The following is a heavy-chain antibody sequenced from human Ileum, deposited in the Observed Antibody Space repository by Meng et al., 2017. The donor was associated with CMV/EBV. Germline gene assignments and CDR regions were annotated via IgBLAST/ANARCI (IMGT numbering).Heavy chain of an antibody. V-gene: IGHV4-34*01. CDR2: INHSGST. CDR3: ARGRRSGGYARAYYFDY. J-gene: IGHJ4*02. CDR1: GGSFSGYY. D-gene: IGHD1-26*01. Sequence: SETLSLTCAVYGGSFSGYYWSWIRQPPGKGLEWIGEINHSGSTNYNPSLKSRVTISVDTSKNQFSLKLSSVTAADTAVYYCARGRRSGGYARAYYFDYWGQGTLVTVSS.